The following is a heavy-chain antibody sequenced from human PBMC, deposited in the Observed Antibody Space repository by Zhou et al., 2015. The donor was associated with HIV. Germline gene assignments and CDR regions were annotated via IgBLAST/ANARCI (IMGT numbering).Heavy chain of an antibody. V-gene: IGHV1-69*08. Sequence: QVQLVQSGAEVKKPGSSVKVSCKASGGTFSSYTISWVRQAPGQGLEWMGRIIPILGIANYAQKFQGRVTITADKSTSTAYMELSSLRSEDTAVYYCARERKDVVLPAAIGYYYGMDVWGQGTTVTVSS. CDR3: ARERKDVVLPAAIGYYYGMDV. J-gene: IGHJ6*02. D-gene: IGHD2-2*01. CDR1: GGTFSSYT. CDR2: IIPILGIA.